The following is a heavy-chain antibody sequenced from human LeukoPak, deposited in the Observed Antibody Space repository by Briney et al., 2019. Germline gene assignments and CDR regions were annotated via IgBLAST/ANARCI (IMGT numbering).Heavy chain of an antibody. J-gene: IGHJ3*02. CDR2: INSDGRST. V-gene: IGHV3-74*01. CDR3: ARDRAYYDFWDAFDI. D-gene: IGHD3-3*01. Sequence: PGGSLRLSCAASGFTFSSYWMHWVRQAPGKGLVWVSRINSDGRSTNYADSVKGRFTISRDNAKSTLYLQMNSLRAEDTAVYYCARDRAYYDFWDAFDIWGQGTMVTVSS. CDR1: GFTFSSYW.